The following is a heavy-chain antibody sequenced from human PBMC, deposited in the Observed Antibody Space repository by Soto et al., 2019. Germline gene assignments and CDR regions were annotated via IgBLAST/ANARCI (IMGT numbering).Heavy chain of an antibody. J-gene: IGHJ3*02. V-gene: IGHV1-69*13. CDR2: IIPIFGTA. Sequence: GASVKVSCKASGGTFSSYAISWVRQAPGQGLEWMGGIIPIFGTANYAQKFQGRVTITADESTSTAYMELSSLRSEDTAVYYCARELERMTPGAFDIWGQGTMVTV. CDR1: GGTFSSYA. CDR3: ARELERMTPGAFDI. D-gene: IGHD1-1*01.